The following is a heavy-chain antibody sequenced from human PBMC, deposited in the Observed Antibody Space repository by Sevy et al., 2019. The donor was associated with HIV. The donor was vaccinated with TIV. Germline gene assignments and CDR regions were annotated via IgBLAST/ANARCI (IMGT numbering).Heavy chain of an antibody. CDR2: MYHRGTT. J-gene: IGHJ4*02. Sequence: SETLSLTCTVSGDSIISSRWWSWFCQSPGKGLEWIGDMYHRGTTNYSPSLKNRVIMSVDKSKNQFSLKLTSVTAADTAVYYCAAAAGTDILGYYFDSWGQGIPVTVSS. V-gene: IGHV4-4*02. D-gene: IGHD6-25*01. CDR3: AAAAGTDILGYYFDS. CDR1: GDSIISSRW.